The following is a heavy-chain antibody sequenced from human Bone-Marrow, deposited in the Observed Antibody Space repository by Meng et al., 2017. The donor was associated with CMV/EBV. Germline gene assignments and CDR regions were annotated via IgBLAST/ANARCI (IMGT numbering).Heavy chain of an antibody. V-gene: IGHV3-30*02. D-gene: IGHD2-2*02. CDR1: GFTFSSYG. Sequence: GESLKISCAASGFTFSSYGMHWVRQAPGKGLEWVVFIRYDGSNKYYADSVKGRFTISRDNSKNTLYLQMNSLRAEDTAVYYCAKDRNRDVVVVPAAIPDSWGQGTLVTVSS. J-gene: IGHJ4*02. CDR2: IRYDGSNK. CDR3: AKDRNRDVVVVPAAIPDS.